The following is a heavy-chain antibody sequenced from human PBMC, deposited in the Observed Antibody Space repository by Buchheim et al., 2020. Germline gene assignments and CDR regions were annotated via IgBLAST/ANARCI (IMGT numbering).Heavy chain of an antibody. CDR1: GYTFSNYH. D-gene: IGHD3-16*01. CDR3: ARDLTSPDMGVFDP. J-gene: IGHJ5*02. CDR2: VHPHNGHT. Sequence: QVQLVQSGAEVKKPGASVKVSCKASGYTFSNYHINWVRQATGQGPEWMGWVHPHNGHTGYAQKFQGRVTMTRNTSISTAYMELRSQRSEDTAVYYCARDLTSPDMGVFDPWGQGTL. V-gene: IGHV1-8*01.